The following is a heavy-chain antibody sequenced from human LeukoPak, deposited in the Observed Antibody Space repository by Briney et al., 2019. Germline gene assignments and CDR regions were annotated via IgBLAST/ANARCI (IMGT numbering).Heavy chain of an antibody. V-gene: IGHV3-30*18. CDR2: ISYDGSNK. CDR3: AKVVSASWSSGFDY. D-gene: IGHD6-19*01. CDR1: GVTFSSYG. Sequence: PGGSLRLSCAASGVTFSSYGMHWVRQAPGKGLEWVAVISYDGSNKYYADSVKGRFTISRDNSKNTLYLQMNSLRAEDTAVYYCAKVVSASWSSGFDYWGQGTLVTVSS. J-gene: IGHJ4*02.